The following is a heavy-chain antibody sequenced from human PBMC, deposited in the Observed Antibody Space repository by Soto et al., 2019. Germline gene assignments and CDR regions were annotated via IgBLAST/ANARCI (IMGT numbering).Heavy chain of an antibody. Sequence: EVQLLESGGGLVQPGGSLRFSCAASGFTFSSFAMSWVRQAPGKGLEWVSAISGNGGSTYYADSVKGRFTISRDNSKNTLYLQMNSLRAEDTALYYCAKEAVAAPHFDYWCQGSLVTVSS. D-gene: IGHD6-19*01. CDR1: GFTFSSFA. CDR2: ISGNGGST. V-gene: IGHV3-23*01. J-gene: IGHJ4*02. CDR3: AKEAVAAPHFDY.